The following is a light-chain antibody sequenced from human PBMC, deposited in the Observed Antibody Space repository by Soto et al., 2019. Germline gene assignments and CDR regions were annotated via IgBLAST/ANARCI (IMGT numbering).Light chain of an antibody. J-gene: IGKJ1*01. CDR1: QSISNC. V-gene: IGKV1-5*01. CDR2: DAS. Sequence: IQMTQSPSALSAPIGDRVTITCRASQSISNCLDWYQQKPGIAPQILIYDASNLESGVPSRFSGFGSETEFALTISSLQPEDFAPYYCQVYESFLWRFAHGTMVDIK. CDR3: QVYESFLWR.